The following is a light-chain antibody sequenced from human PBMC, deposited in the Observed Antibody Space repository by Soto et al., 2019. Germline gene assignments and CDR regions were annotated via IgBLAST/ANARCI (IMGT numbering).Light chain of an antibody. Sequence: DIQMTQSPSFVSASVGDGVTITCRASQRINTWLAWYQQKPGKAPKLLIYAASTSQSGVPSRFRGSGSGTDFTLTIRSLQPEDFATYYCQQANTFPLTFGGGTKVEIK. CDR2: AAS. V-gene: IGKV1-12*01. CDR1: QRINTW. J-gene: IGKJ4*01. CDR3: QQANTFPLT.